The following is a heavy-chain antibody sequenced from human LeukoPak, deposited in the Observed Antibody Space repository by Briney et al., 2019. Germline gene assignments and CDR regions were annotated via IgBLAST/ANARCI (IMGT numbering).Heavy chain of an antibody. CDR1: GYTFSNYG. D-gene: IGHD6-19*01. J-gene: IGHJ4*02. Sequence: ASVKVSCKASGYTFSNYGISWVRQAPGLGLEWMGWTSYNGSTNYAQKFQDRVTMTTDTSTTTAYMELRSLESDDTAVCYCARHSGSGWQALGYWGQGTLVTVSS. V-gene: IGHV1-18*04. CDR3: ARHSGSGWQALGY. CDR2: TSYNGST.